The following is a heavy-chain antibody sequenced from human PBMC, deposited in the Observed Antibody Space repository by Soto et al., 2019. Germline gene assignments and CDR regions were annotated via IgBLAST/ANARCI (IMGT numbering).Heavy chain of an antibody. Sequence: QVQLQQWGAGLLKPSETLSLTCAVYGGSFSGYYWSWIRQPPGKGLEWIGEINHSGSTNYNPSLKTRVTTSVDTSKNQCSLKRSSVTAADTAVYYCAGRGYVLRAYYFDYWGQGTLVTVSS. CDR2: INHSGST. V-gene: IGHV4-34*01. CDR1: GGSFSGYY. CDR3: AGRGYVLRAYYFDY. J-gene: IGHJ4*02. D-gene: IGHD2-15*01.